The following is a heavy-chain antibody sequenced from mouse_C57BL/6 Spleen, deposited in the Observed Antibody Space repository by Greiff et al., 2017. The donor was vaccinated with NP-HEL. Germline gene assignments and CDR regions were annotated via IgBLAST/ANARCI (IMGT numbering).Heavy chain of an antibody. CDR1: GYTFTSYW. CDR3: ARVATGTWFAY. Sequence: VQLQQSGAELAKPGASVKLSCKASGYTFTSYWMHWVKQRPGQGLEWIGYINPSSGYTKYNQKFKDKATLTAYKSSSKAYMQLSSLTYEDSAVYYCARVATGTWFAYWGQGTLVTVSA. CDR2: INPSSGYT. D-gene: IGHD4-1*02. V-gene: IGHV1-7*01. J-gene: IGHJ3*01.